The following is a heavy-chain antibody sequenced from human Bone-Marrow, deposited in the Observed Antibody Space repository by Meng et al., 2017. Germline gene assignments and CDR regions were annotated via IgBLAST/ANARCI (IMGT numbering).Heavy chain of an antibody. V-gene: IGHV4-59*01. J-gene: IGHJ3*02. CDR1: GGSTSSYH. CDR3: AKDASGGDDAFDI. CDR2: IYYSEST. D-gene: IGHD3-16*01. Sequence: SETLSLTFTVSGGSTSSYHWSWTRQPPGKGLEWIGYIYYSESTNSNPSLKSRVTISVDTSKNQFSLKLSSVTAADTAVYYCAKDASGGDDAFDIWGQGTMVTVSS.